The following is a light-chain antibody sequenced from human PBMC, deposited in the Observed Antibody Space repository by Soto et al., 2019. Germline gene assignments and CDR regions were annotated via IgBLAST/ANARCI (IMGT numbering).Light chain of an antibody. Sequence: EIVMTQSPVTLSVSPGDRVTLSCRASQSVSNAVAWYQQKYGQSPRLLIYAASTRATGVPDRFRGSGSGTDFTLTMSSLQSEDFAVYYCQQYDIWGSFGGGARVEI. CDR2: AAS. V-gene: IGKV3-15*01. CDR1: QSVSNA. J-gene: IGKJ4*01. CDR3: QQYDIWGS.